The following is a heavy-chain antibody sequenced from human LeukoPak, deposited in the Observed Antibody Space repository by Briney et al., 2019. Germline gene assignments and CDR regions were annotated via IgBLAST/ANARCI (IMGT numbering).Heavy chain of an antibody. J-gene: IGHJ4*02. Sequence: SETLSLTCTVSGSMYNYYWSWIRQPPGKGLEWIGYIHYNGITNYSPSLKSRVTMSLDASKNQVSLKLNSVSAADTAVYYCARHISSGGTYAHFDYWGQGTLVTVSS. CDR1: GSMYNYY. CDR2: IHYNGIT. CDR3: ARHISSGGTYAHFDY. V-gene: IGHV4-59*08. D-gene: IGHD1-26*01.